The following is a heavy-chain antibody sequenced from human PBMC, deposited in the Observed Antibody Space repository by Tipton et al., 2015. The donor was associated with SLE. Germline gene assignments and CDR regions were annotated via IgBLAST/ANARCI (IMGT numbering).Heavy chain of an antibody. J-gene: IGHJ4*02. D-gene: IGHD6-19*01. CDR2: IKEDGGEK. Sequence: SLRLSCAASGSTFSNYWMTWVRQAPGKGLEWVANIKEDGGEKSYVDSVKGRFTISRDNAKNSLYLQMDNLRPEDTAVYYCATRQGSGWYQSFDYWGQGSLVTVSS. CDR3: ATRQGSGWYQSFDY. V-gene: IGHV3-7*01. CDR1: GSTFSNYW.